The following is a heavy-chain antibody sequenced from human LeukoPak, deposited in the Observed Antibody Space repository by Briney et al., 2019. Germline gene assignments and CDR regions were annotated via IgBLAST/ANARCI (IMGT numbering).Heavy chain of an antibody. Sequence: ASVKVSFKCSGYTFTSYGISWVRQAPGQGLEWVGCISAYNGNTNYAQKLQGRVTMTTDTSTSTDYMELRSLRSDDTAVYYCARAPYTVWFGESFSYYGMDVWGKGTTVTVSS. CDR3: ARAPYTVWFGESFSYYGMDV. V-gene: IGHV1-18*04. CDR1: GYTFTSYG. J-gene: IGHJ6*04. D-gene: IGHD3-10*01. CDR2: ISAYNGNT.